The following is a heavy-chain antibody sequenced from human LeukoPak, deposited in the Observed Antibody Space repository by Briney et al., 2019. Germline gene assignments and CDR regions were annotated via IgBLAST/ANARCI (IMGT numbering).Heavy chain of an antibody. D-gene: IGHD2-2*02. CDR1: GYTFTGYY. CDR3: ARVFAYCSSTSCYKVNYYYGMDV. J-gene: IGHJ6*02. V-gene: IGHV1-2*02. Sequence: VASVKVSCKASGYTFTGYYMHWVRQAPGQGLEWMGWINPNSGGTNYAQKFQGRVTMTRDTSISTAYMELSRLRSDDTAVYYCARVFAYCSSTSCYKVNYYYGMDVWGQGTTVTVSS. CDR2: INPNSGGT.